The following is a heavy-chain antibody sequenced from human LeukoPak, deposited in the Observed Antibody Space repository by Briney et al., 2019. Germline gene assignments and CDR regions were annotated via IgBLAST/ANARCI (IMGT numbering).Heavy chain of an antibody. Sequence: GASVKVSCKASGYTFTSYYMHWVRQAPGQGLEWMGIINPSGGSTSYAQKFQGRVTTTRDTSTSTVYMELSSLRSEDMAVYYCAKDYYGSESYFDYWGQGTLVTVSS. CDR3: AKDYYGSESYFDY. J-gene: IGHJ4*02. CDR1: GYTFTSYY. V-gene: IGHV1-46*03. CDR2: INPSGGST. D-gene: IGHD3-10*01.